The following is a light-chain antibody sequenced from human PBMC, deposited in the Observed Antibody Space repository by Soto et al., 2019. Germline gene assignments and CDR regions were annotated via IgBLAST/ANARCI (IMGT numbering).Light chain of an antibody. Sequence: EIVLTQSPATLSLSPGERATLSCRASQSVSSYLAWYQQKPGQAPRLLIYDAPNRATGIPARFSGSGSGTDFTLTISSLEPEDFAVYYCQQRSSLFGGGTKVDIK. CDR1: QSVSSY. J-gene: IGKJ4*01. V-gene: IGKV3-11*01. CDR2: DAP. CDR3: QQRSSL.